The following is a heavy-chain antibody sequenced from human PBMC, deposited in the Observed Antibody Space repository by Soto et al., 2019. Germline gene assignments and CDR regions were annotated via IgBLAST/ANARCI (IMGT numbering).Heavy chain of an antibody. D-gene: IGHD2-21*01. CDR3: ARELVIGYFDY. J-gene: IGHJ4*02. CDR1: GGSISSYY. V-gene: IGHV4-59*12. CDR2: IYYSGST. Sequence: LSLTCTVSGGSISSYYWSWIRQPPGKGLEWIGYIYYSGSTNYNPSLKSRVTISVDTSKNQFSLKLSSVTAADTAVYYCARELVIGYFDYWGQGTLVTVSS.